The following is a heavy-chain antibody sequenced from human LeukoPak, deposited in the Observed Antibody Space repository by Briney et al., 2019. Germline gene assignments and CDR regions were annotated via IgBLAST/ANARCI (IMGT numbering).Heavy chain of an antibody. D-gene: IGHD6-6*01. V-gene: IGHV3-30*02. Sequence: PGGSLRPSCAVSGFTSSSYGMHWVRQAPSNGLEWVAFIRYDGSNKYYADSVTGRFTISRDNSKNTLYLQMNSLRAEDTAVYYCANQRAGIAARGAFDIWGQGTMVTVSS. CDR3: ANQRAGIAARGAFDI. J-gene: IGHJ3*02. CDR1: GFTSSSYG. CDR2: IRYDGSNK.